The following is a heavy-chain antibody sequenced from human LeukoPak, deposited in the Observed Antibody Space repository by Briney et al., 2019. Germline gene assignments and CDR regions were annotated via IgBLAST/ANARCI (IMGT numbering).Heavy chain of an antibody. CDR3: ARDRDYYDSSGYDY. J-gene: IGHJ4*02. Sequence: ASVKVSCKASGYTFTGYYMHWVRPAPGQGLEWMGWINPNSGGTNYAQKFQGRVTMTRDTSISTAYMELSRLRSDDTAVYYCARDRDYYDSSGYDYWGQGTLVTVSS. CDR1: GYTFTGYY. D-gene: IGHD3-22*01. V-gene: IGHV1-2*02. CDR2: INPNSGGT.